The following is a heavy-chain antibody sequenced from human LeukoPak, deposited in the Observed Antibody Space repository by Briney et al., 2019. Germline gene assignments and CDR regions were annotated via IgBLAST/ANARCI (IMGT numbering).Heavy chain of an antibody. V-gene: IGHV4-4*07. CDR2: MYPGVST. Sequence: SETLSLTCTVSGGPIYSYYWSWIRQTAGKGLEWIGRMYPGVSTNYNPSLKSRVTMSVDTSKKQFALKLSAVTAADTAVYYCARLKFYDSTGYSPGHYMDVWGKGTTVTVSS. J-gene: IGHJ6*03. D-gene: IGHD3-22*01. CDR1: GGPIYSYY. CDR3: ARLKFYDSTGYSPGHYMDV.